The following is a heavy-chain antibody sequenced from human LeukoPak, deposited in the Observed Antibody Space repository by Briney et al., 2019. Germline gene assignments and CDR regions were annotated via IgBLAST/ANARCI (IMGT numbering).Heavy chain of an antibody. V-gene: IGHV4-38-2*02. Sequence: SETLSLTCTVSGYSLSSGYYWGWIRQPPGKGLEWIGSIYHSGSTYYNPSLKSRVTISVDTSRNQCSLKLSSVTAADTAVYYCARATTLAVFDYWGQGTLVTVSS. D-gene: IGHD6-19*01. CDR1: GYSLSSGYY. CDR2: IYHSGST. J-gene: IGHJ4*02. CDR3: ARATTLAVFDY.